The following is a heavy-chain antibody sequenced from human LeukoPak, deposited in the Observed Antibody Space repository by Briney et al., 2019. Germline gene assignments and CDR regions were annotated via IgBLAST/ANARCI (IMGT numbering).Heavy chain of an antibody. J-gene: IGHJ1*01. CDR3: ARAGYYYGSGSYLKYFQH. Sequence: PSETLSLTCAVYGRSFSDYYWSWLRQPPGKGLERLGEINHSGSTNYNPSLKSRVTISVDTSNNQFSLKLSSVTAADTAVYYCARAGYYYGSGSYLKYFQHWGQGTLVTVSS. D-gene: IGHD3-10*01. V-gene: IGHV4-34*01. CDR1: GRSFSDYY. CDR2: INHSGST.